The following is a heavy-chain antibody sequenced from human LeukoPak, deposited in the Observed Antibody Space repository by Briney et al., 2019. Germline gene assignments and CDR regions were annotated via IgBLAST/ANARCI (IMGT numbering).Heavy chain of an antibody. Sequence: SGGSLRLSCAASGFTFDDYAMHWVRQAPGKGLEWVSGISWNSGSIGYADSVKGRFTTSRDNAKNSLYLQMNSLRAEDTALYYCAKDMNAEMAGDWGQGTLVTVSS. CDR2: ISWNSGSI. CDR3: AKDMNAEMAGD. CDR1: GFTFDDYA. J-gene: IGHJ4*02. V-gene: IGHV3-9*01. D-gene: IGHD5-24*01.